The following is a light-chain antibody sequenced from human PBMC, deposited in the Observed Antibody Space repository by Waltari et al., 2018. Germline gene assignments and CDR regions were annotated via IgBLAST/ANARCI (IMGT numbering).Light chain of an antibody. J-gene: IGKJ2*01. CDR1: QSLVYSDGNTY. V-gene: IGKV2-30*01. CDR3: MQGTHWPYT. CDR2: QVS. Sequence: VLTQSPGTLSLSPGERATLPCRSSQSLVYSDGNTYLNWFQQRPGQSPRRLIYQVSKRDTGVPDRISGSESGTDFTLKINRVEAEDVGVYYCMQGTHWPYTFGQGTRLEI.